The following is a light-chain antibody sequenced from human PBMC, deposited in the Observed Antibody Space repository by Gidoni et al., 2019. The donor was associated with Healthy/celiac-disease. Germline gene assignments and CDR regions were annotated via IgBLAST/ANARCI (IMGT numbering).Light chain of an antibody. CDR1: QSVLYSSNNKNY. J-gene: IGKJ3*01. V-gene: IGKV4-1*01. Sequence: VMTQSPDSLAVSLGERATINCKSSQSVLYSSNNKNYLAWYQQKPGQPPKLLIYWASTRESGVPDRFSGSGSGTDFTLTISSLQAEDVAVYYCQQYYSTPFTFGPGTKVDIK. CDR3: QQYYSTPFT. CDR2: WAS.